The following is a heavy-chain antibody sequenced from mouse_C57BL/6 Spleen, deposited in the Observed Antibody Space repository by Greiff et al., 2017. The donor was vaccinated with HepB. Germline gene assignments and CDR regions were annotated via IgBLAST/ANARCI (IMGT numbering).Heavy chain of an antibody. D-gene: IGHD2-3*01. CDR3: ARRGDGYYEFAY. V-gene: IGHV3-6*01. CDR2: ISYDGSN. J-gene: IGHJ3*01. CDR1: GYSITSGYY. Sequence: EVQLQESGPGLVKPSQSLSLTCSVTGYSITSGYYWNWIRQFPGNKLEWMGYISYDGSNNYNPSLKNRISITRDTSKNQFFLKLNSVTTEDTATYYCARRGDGYYEFAYWGQGTLVTVSA.